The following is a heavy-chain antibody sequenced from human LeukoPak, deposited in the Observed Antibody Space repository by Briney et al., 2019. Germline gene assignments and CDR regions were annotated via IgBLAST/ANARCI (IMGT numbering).Heavy chain of an antibody. CDR3: ARDKTAMGIYYGMDV. V-gene: IGHV3-23*01. J-gene: IGHJ6*02. D-gene: IGHD5-18*01. CDR2: ISGSGGST. CDR1: GFTFSSYA. Sequence: GGSLRLSCAASGFTFSSYAMSWVRQAPGKGLEWVSAISGSGGSTYYADSVKGRFTISRDNSKNTLYLQMNSLRAEDTAVYYCARDKTAMGIYYGMDVWGQGTTVTVSS.